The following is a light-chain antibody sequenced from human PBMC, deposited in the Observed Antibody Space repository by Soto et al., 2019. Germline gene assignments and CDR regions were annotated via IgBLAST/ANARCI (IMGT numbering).Light chain of an antibody. CDR3: QQYGSSPRT. CDR1: QSVSSSY. V-gene: IGKV3-20*01. CDR2: GAS. Sequence: EIVLTQSPGTLSLSPGERATLSCRASQSVSSSYLAWYQQKTGQAPRLLIYGASSRATGIPDRFSGSGSGTDFTLTISRLEPEDFAVYYCQQYGSSPRTFGQGT. J-gene: IGKJ1*01.